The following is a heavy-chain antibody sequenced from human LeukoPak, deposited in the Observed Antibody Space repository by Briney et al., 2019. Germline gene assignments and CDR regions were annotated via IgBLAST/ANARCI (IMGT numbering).Heavy chain of an antibody. CDR3: ARDTYGYQLLPAD. V-gene: IGHV3-7*03. CDR1: GYTFSIYW. J-gene: IGHJ4*02. CDR2: IKQDGSEK. Sequence: GGSLRLSCAASGYTFSIYWVRWVRQAPGKGLEWVTNIKQDGSEKYYVDSVKGRFTISRDNAKNLLYLQMNSLRAEDTAVYFCARDTYGYQLLPADWGQGTLVTVSS. D-gene: IGHD2-2*01.